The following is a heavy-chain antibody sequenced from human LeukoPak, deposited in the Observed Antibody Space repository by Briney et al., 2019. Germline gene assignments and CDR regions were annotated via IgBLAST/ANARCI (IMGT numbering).Heavy chain of an antibody. V-gene: IGHV3-23*01. CDR3: AKDRTNSWRNFDY. CDR2: ISGSGGST. J-gene: IGHJ4*02. Sequence: ETLSLTCTVSGGSISSYYWSWVRQAPGKGLEWVSGISGSGGSTFYADSVKGRFTISRDNSKNTLDLQMNSLRAEDTAVYYCAKDRTNSWRNFDYWGQGTLVTVAS. CDR1: GGSISSYY. D-gene: IGHD6-13*01.